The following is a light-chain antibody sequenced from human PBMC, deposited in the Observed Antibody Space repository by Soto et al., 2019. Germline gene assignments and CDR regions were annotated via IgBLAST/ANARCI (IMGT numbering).Light chain of an antibody. Sequence: QSVLTQPPSVSGAPGQRVTISCSGSSSNLGAGYDVQWYRQFPGTAPKLLIYANSVRPSGVPDRFSGSKSGTSDSLAITGLQAEDEADYYCQSYDSSLIVSKVFGTGTKVTVL. CDR3: QSYDSSLIVSKV. CDR2: ANS. V-gene: IGLV1-40*01. J-gene: IGLJ1*01. CDR1: SSNLGAGYD.